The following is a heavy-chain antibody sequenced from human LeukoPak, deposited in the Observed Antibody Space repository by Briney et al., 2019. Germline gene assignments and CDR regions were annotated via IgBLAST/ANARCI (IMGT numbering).Heavy chain of an antibody. D-gene: IGHD3-10*01. CDR3: TKDYYYGSGSYYPT. V-gene: IGHV3-23*01. CDR1: GFTVSSNS. CDR2: ISGSGRST. J-gene: IGHJ3*01. Sequence: GGSLRLSCTVSGFTVSSNSMSWVRQAPGKGLEWVSAISGSGRSTYYADSVKGRFTISRDYSKNTLYLQMNSLRAEDTALYYCTKDYYYGSGSYYPTWGQGTMVTVSS.